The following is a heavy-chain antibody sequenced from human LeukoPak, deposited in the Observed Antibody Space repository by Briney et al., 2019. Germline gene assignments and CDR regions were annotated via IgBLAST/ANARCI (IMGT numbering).Heavy chain of an antibody. J-gene: IGHJ5*02. CDR1: GYTFTGYY. CDR3: ARGVGIQLWLYNP. D-gene: IGHD5-18*01. V-gene: IGHV1-69*04. Sequence: EASVKVSCKASGYTFTGYYMHWVRQAPGRGLEWMGRIIPILGIANYAQKFQGRVTITADKSTSTAYMELSSLRSEDTAVYYCARGVGIQLWLYNPWGQGTLVTVSS. CDR2: IIPILGIA.